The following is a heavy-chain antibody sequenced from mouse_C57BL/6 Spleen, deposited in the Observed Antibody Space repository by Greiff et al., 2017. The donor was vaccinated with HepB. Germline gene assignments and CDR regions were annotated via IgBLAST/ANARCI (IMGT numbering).Heavy chain of an antibody. CDR3: ATLTGTEAY. V-gene: IGHV5-17*01. J-gene: IGHJ3*01. Sequence: EVQLVESGGGLVKPGGSLKLSCAASGFTFSDYGMHWVRQAPEKGLEWVAYISSGSSTIYYADTVKGRFTISRDNAKNTLFLQMTSLRSEDTAMYYCATLTGTEAYWGQGTLVTVSA. CDR1: GFTFSDYG. D-gene: IGHD4-1*01. CDR2: ISSGSSTI.